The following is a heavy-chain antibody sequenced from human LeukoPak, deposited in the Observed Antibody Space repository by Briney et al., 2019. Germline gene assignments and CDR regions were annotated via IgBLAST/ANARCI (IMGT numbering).Heavy chain of an antibody. V-gene: IGHV6-1*01. CDR3: ARGDLAVAGPGAFDI. CDR2: TYYRSKWYT. D-gene: IGHD6-19*01. Sequence: SQTLSLTCAISGDSVSSNSAAWNWIRQSPSRGLEWLGRTYYRSKWYTNYAVSVKSRVTINPETSTNQFSLQLNSVTPEDTAVYYCARGDLAVAGPGAFDIWGQGTMVTVSS. J-gene: IGHJ3*02. CDR1: GDSVSSNSAA.